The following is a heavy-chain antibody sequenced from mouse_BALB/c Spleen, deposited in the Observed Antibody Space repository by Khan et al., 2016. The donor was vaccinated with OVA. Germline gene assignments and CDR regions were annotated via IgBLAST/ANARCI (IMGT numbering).Heavy chain of an antibody. CDR1: GFSLTNYG. D-gene: IGHD2-12*01. Sequence: QVQLKESGPGLVAPSQSLSITCTISGFSLTNYGIHWVRQPPGKGLEWLVVIWSDGSTTYNSALKSRLTISKDNSKSQVFLKMNSLQTDDTAVYYCARQPYYRYNSMDYWGQGTSVTVSS. CDR3: ARQPYYRYNSMDY. J-gene: IGHJ4*01. V-gene: IGHV2-6-1*01. CDR2: IWSDGST.